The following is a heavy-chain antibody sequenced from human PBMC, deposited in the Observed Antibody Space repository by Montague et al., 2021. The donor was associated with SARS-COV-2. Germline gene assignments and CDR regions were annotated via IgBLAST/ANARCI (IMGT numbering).Heavy chain of an antibody. Sequence: SETLSLTCAVYGGSFSGYYWSWIRQPPGKGLEWIGEINHSGSTNYNPSLKSRVTISVDTSKNQFSLKLSSVTAADTAVYYCARGTKRVLTYDYDSSGYASDYWGQGTMVTVSS. V-gene: IGHV4-34*01. CDR2: INHSGST. CDR1: GGSFSGYY. D-gene: IGHD3-22*01. J-gene: IGHJ4*02. CDR3: ARGTKRVLTYDYDSSGYASDY.